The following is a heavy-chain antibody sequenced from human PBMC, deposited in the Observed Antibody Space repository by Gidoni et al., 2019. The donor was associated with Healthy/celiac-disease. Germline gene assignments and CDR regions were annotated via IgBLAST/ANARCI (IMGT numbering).Heavy chain of an antibody. CDR2: ISYDGSNK. Sequence: QVQLVESGGGVVQPGRSLRLSCAASGFTFSSYGMHWVRQAPGKGLEWVAVISYDGSNKYYADSVKGRFTISRDNSKNTLYLQMNSLRAEDTAVYYCAKEQTYYYDSSGYHHAYFDYWGQGTLVTVSS. CDR3: AKEQTYYYDSSGYHHAYFDY. CDR1: GFTFSSYG. V-gene: IGHV3-30*18. J-gene: IGHJ4*02. D-gene: IGHD3-22*01.